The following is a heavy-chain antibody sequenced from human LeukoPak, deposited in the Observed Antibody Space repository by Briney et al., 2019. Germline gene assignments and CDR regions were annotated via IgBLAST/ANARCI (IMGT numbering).Heavy chain of an antibody. Sequence: GGSLRLSCSASGFTFSRFAMTWVRQLPGKGLEWVSSISGNGHQTFYGDSVKGRFSVSRDNSKNILYLQMDSLRADDSALYFCAKDANYLDRSGYFIPFDFWGQGTLVTVTS. CDR3: AKDANYLDRSGYFIPFDF. CDR1: GFTFSRFA. D-gene: IGHD3-22*01. CDR2: ISGNGHQT. J-gene: IGHJ4*02. V-gene: IGHV3-23*01.